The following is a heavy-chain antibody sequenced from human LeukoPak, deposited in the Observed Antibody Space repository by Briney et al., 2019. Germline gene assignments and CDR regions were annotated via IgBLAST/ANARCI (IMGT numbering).Heavy chain of an antibody. J-gene: IGHJ4*02. V-gene: IGHV4-59*12. D-gene: IGHD3-22*01. CDR2: IYYSGST. CDR3: ARDPGYSYDTSGYSLLRDY. Sequence: GTLRLSCAASGFTFSSYGMSWIRQPPGKGLEWIGYIYYSGSTNYNPSLKSRVTISVDTSKNQFSLKLNSVTAADTAVYYCARDPGYSYDTSGYSLLRDYWGQGTLVTVSS. CDR1: GFTFSSYG.